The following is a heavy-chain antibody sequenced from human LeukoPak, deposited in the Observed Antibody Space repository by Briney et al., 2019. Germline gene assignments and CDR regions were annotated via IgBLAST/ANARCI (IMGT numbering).Heavy chain of an antibody. J-gene: IGHJ4*02. V-gene: IGHV4-38-2*02. D-gene: IGHD3-10*01. Sequence: SETLSLTCTVSGYSISSGYYWGWIRQPPGKGLEWIGSIYHSGSTYYNPSLKSRVTISVDTSKNQFSLKLTSVTAADTAVYYCARDLVGRMVRGVVWSQGTLVTVSS. CDR2: IYHSGST. CDR3: ARDLVGRMVRGVV. CDR1: GYSISSGYY.